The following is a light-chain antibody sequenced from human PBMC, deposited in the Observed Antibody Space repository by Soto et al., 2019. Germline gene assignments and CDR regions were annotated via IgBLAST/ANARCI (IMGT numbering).Light chain of an antibody. CDR1: SSDVGGFNY. CDR3: NSYTSSSTYV. Sequence: QSVLTQPASVSGSPGQSITISGTGTSSDVGGFNYVSWYQQHPGKAPKLMIYDVTNRPSGVSYRFSGSKSGNTASLTISGLQAEDEADYYCNSYTSSSTYVFVTGTKVTVL. CDR2: DVT. J-gene: IGLJ1*01. V-gene: IGLV2-14*03.